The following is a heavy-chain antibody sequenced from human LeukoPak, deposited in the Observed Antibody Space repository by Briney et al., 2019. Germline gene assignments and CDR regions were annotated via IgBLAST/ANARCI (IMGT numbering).Heavy chain of an antibody. CDR1: GGSISSYY. V-gene: IGHV4-59*01. Sequence: SETLSLTCTVSGGSISSYYWSWIRQPPGKGLEWIGYIYYSGSTNYNPSLKSRVTISVDTSKNQFSLKLSSVTAADTAVYYCARGIIAARPRSYYFDYWGQGTLVTVSS. J-gene: IGHJ4*02. CDR3: ARGIIAARPRSYYFDY. D-gene: IGHD6-6*01. CDR2: IYYSGST.